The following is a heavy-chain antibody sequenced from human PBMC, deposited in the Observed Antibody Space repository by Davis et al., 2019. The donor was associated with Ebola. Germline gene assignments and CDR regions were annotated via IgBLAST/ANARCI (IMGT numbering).Heavy chain of an antibody. V-gene: IGHV1-46*01. D-gene: IGHD3-22*01. Sequence: ASVKVSCKASGYTFTGYYMHWVRQAPGQGLEWMGIINPSGGSTSYAQKFQGRVTMTRDTSTSTVYMELSSLRSGDTAVYYCARSVGSSGYYYGWFDPWGQGTLVTVSS. J-gene: IGHJ5*02. CDR2: INPSGGST. CDR1: GYTFTGYY. CDR3: ARSVGSSGYYYGWFDP.